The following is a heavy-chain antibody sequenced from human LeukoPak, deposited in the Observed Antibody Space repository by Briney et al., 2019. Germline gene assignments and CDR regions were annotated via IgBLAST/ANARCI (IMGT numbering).Heavy chain of an antibody. CDR1: GFTLSNYW. CDR3: ARVIGWDEPFDL. CDR2: INTDGSST. V-gene: IGHV3-74*01. D-gene: IGHD1-26*01. Sequence: PGGSLRLSCSASGFTLSNYWIHWVRQAPGTGVVWVSRINTDGSSTNYADSVKGRFTVSRDNAKNTLYLQMNSLRAEDTAIYYCARVIGWDEPFDLWGQGTMVTVSS. J-gene: IGHJ3*01.